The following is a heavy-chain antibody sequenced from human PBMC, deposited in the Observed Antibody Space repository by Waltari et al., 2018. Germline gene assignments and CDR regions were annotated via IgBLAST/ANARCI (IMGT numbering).Heavy chain of an antibody. J-gene: IGHJ4*02. D-gene: IGHD1-7*01. CDR3: ARGGAGTSPLLDY. V-gene: IGHV4-59*11. Sequence: QVQLQESGRGLVKPSETLSLTCTVSGGPISSHYWRWIRQTPGNGLEWSGSIYYRGGTNDNPTIKNRVAVSGDTAKNQFSRKLRYVTAADTAVYYCARGGAGTSPLLDYWGQGTRVTVSS. CDR2: IYYRGGT. CDR1: GGPISSHY.